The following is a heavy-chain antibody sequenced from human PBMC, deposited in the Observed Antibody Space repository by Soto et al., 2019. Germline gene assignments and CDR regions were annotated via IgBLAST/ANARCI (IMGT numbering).Heavy chain of an antibody. V-gene: IGHV1-2*02. CDR1: GYTFSDYF. J-gene: IGHJ6*02. CDR3: ARINCGLDYYSGMDV. Sequence: QVQLVQSGAEVGKSGASVKVSCKASGYTFSDYFIQWLRQAPGQGLEWVAWINPKTAATNYAKKFQYRVTVTSATSFSTAYLELTRLRPDDTALYYCARINCGLDYYSGMDVWGQGTAVSVTS. CDR2: INPKTAAT. D-gene: IGHD2-21*01.